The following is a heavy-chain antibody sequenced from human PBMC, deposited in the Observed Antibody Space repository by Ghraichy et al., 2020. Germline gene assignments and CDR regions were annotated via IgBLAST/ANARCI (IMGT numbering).Heavy chain of an antibody. Sequence: QTLSLTCTVSGGSISSYYWSWIRQPPGKGLEWIGYIYYSGSTNYNPSLKSRVTISVDTSKNQFSLKLSSVTAADTAVYYCAGGYDTDAFDIWGQGTMVTVSS. D-gene: IGHD3-3*01. CDR3: AGGYDTDAFDI. J-gene: IGHJ3*02. V-gene: IGHV4-59*01. CDR1: GGSISSYY. CDR2: IYYSGST.